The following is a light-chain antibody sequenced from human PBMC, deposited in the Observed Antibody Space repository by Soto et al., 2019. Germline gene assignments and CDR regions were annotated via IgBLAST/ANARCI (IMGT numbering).Light chain of an antibody. Sequence: EIVLTQSPATLSLSPGERATLSCRASQSVDTYLAWYQHRPGQAPRLLIYDASNRATGISARFSGSGFGTDFTLTISSLQSEDFAVYYCQQHSKWPRTFGQGTKVDIK. CDR2: DAS. V-gene: IGKV3-11*01. J-gene: IGKJ1*01. CDR3: QQHSKWPRT. CDR1: QSVDTY.